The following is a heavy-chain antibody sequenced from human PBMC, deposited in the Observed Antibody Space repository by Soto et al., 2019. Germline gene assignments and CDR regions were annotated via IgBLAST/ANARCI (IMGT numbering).Heavy chain of an antibody. CDR3: VLRMETGYYGMDI. D-gene: IGHD3-16*01. CDR2: VSASGLNT. J-gene: IGHJ6*02. CDR1: GFTFRSYG. Sequence: GGSLRLSCAVSGFTFRSYGMHWVRQAPGKGLEWVSGVSASGLNTDYADPVKGRFTISRDNSKHILYLQLSSLRADDSAIYFCVLRMETGYYGMDIWGQGTTVTVSS. V-gene: IGHV3-23*01.